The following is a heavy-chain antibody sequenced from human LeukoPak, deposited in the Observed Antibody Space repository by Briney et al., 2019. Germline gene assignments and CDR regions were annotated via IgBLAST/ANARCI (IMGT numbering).Heavy chain of an antibody. J-gene: IGHJ4*02. Sequence: KASETLSLTCAVYGGSFSGYYWSWIRQPPGKGLEWIGEINHSGSTNYNPSLKSRVTISVDTSKNQFSLKLRSVTAADTAVYYCARGIITGYGDYLDYWGQGTLVTVSS. CDR3: ARGIITGYGDYLDY. V-gene: IGHV4-34*01. CDR1: GGSFSGYY. CDR2: INHSGST. D-gene: IGHD1-20*01.